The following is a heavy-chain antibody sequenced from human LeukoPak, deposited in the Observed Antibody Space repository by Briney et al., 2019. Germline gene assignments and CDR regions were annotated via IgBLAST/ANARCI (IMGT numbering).Heavy chain of an antibody. D-gene: IGHD1/OR15-1a*01. CDR1: GYTFTSYG. J-gene: IGHJ5*02. CDR2: ISAYNGNT. V-gene: IGHV1-18*01. Sequence: ASVKVSCKASGYTFTSYGISWVRQAPGQGLEWMGWISAYNGNTSYAQKLQGRVTMTTDTSTSTAYMELRSLRSDDTAVYYCAREGAYNWNNNWFDPWGQGTLVTVSS. CDR3: AREGAYNWNNNWFDP.